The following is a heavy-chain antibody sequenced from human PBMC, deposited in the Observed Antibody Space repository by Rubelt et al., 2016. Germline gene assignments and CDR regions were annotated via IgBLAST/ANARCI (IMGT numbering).Heavy chain of an antibody. V-gene: IGHV7-4-1*02. D-gene: IGHD6-6*01. CDR3: ARVIAAREDYNWFDP. J-gene: IGHJ5*02. CDR2: INTNTWNP. CDR1: GYTFTSYA. Sequence: QVQLVQSGSELKKPGASVKVSCKASGYTFTSYAMNWVRQAPGQGLEWLGWINTNTWNPTYAQGFTGRFVFSLDPSVSTAYLQISSLKAEDTAVYYCARVIAAREDYNWFDPWGQGTLVTVSS.